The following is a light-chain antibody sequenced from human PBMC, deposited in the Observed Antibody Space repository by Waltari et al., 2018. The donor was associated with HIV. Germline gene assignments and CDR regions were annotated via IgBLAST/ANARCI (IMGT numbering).Light chain of an antibody. CDR1: SGSVSTCYY. V-gene: IGLV8-61*01. Sequence: QTVVTQEPSFSVSPGGTVTLTCGLNSGSVSTCYYPSWYQQTPGQTPRTLIYSTNTRSSGVPDRFSGSILGNKAALTITGAQADDESDYYCVLYMGGGIWVFGGGTKVTVL. J-gene: IGLJ3*02. CDR2: STN. CDR3: VLYMGGGIWV.